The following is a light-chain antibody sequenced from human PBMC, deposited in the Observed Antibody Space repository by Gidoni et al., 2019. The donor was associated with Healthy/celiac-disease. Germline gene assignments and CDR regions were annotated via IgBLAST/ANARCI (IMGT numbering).Light chain of an antibody. J-gene: IGLJ1*01. V-gene: IGLV1-44*01. CDR1: SSNIGSKY. CDR3: AAWDDSLNGL. CDR2: TND. Sequence: QSVLTQPPSASGTPGQRVTISCSGSSSNIGSKYVNWYQQLPGTAPTLLIYTNDQRPSGVPDRFSGSKSGTSASLTISGLQSEDEADYYCAAWDDSLNGLFGTGTKVTVL.